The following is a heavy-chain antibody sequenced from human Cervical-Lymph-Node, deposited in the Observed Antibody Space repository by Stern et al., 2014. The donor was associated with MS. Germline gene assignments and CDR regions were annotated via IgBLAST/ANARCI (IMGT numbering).Heavy chain of an antibody. V-gene: IGHV1-69*01. D-gene: IGHD2-2*01. CDR2: IIPIVGRA. CDR1: GGTLTSYA. CDR3: ARHKPDNVVVAANYYYYGMDV. J-gene: IGHJ6*02. Sequence: QVQLVQSGAEVKKPGSSVKVSCKTSGGTLTSYAFSWVRQAPGQGLEWMGGIIPIVGRAHYGQKFQGTVTITADESASTVYMELSSLRTEDTAVYFCARHKPDNVVVAANYYYYGMDVWGQGTTVTVSS.